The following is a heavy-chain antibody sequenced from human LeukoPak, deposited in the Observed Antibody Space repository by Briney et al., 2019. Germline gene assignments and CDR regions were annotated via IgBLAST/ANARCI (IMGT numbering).Heavy chain of an antibody. J-gene: IGHJ6*02. CDR1: GVSISSYY. V-gene: IGHV4-59*01. Sequence: SETLSLTCTVSGVSISSYYWSWIRQPPGKGLEWIGYIYYSGSTNYNPSLKSRVTISVDTSKNQFSLKLSSVTAADTAVYYCARDRVGGPFWSGYSNYYYYGMDVWGQGTTVTVSS. CDR3: ARDRVGGPFWSGYSNYYYYGMDV. CDR2: IYYSGST. D-gene: IGHD3-3*01.